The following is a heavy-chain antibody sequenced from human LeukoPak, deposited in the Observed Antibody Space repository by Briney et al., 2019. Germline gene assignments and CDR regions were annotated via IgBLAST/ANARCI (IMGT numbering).Heavy chain of an antibody. CDR1: GHTFTSYA. Sequence: GASVKVSCKASGHTFTSYAMNWVRQAPGQGLEWMGWINTNTGNPTYAQGFTGRFVFSLDTSVSTAYLQISSLKAEDTAVYYCARDMVATYTNDAFDIWGQGTMVTVSS. V-gene: IGHV7-4-1*02. J-gene: IGHJ3*02. CDR3: ARDMVATYTNDAFDI. CDR2: INTNTGNP. D-gene: IGHD5-12*01.